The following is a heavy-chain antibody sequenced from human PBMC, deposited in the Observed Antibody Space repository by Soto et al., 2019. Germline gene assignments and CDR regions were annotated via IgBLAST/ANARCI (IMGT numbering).Heavy chain of an antibody. CDR3: ARGQEGYCSSTSCYADHFDY. V-gene: IGHV4-59*08. CDR1: GGSISSYY. J-gene: IGHJ4*02. CDR2: IYYSGST. D-gene: IGHD2-2*01. Sequence: SETLSLTCTVSGGSISSYYWSWIRQPPGKGLEWIGYIYYSGSTNYNPSLKSRVTISVDTSKNQFSLKLSSVTAADTAVYYCARGQEGYCSSTSCYADHFDYWGQGTLVTVSS.